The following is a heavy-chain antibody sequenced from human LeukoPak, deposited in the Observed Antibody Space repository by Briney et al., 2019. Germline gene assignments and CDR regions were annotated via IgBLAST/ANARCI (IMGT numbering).Heavy chain of an antibody. Sequence: GGSLRLSCAASGFTVSSNYMSWVRQAPGKGLEWVSVIYSGGSTYYADSVKGRFTVSRDNSKNTLYLQMNSLRAKDTAVYYCARGEYRSSWYLDNWGQGTLVTVSS. D-gene: IGHD6-13*01. J-gene: IGHJ4*02. V-gene: IGHV3-53*01. CDR3: ARGEYRSSWYLDN. CDR1: GFTVSSNY. CDR2: IYSGGST.